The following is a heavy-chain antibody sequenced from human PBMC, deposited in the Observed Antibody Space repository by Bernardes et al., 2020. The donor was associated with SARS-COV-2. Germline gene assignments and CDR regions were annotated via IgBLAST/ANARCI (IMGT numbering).Heavy chain of an antibody. J-gene: IGHJ6*02. D-gene: IGHD4-17*01. CDR1: DYTFTNYW. Sequence: GASLQITCKGSDYTFTNYWIGWVRHIPGKGLEWIGIIYPGDSDTKYSPSFQGRVTISADKSVNTAYLQWSSLKASDTAIYYCARRRYGDFGVDVWGQGTTVTVSS. CDR3: ARRRYGDFGVDV. CDR2: IYPGDSDT. V-gene: IGHV5-51*01.